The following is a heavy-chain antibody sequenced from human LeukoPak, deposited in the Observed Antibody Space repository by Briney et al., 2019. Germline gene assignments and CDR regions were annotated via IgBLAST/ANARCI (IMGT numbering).Heavy chain of an antibody. J-gene: IGHJ5*02. CDR3: ARVRGTGTTRGYPSWFDP. V-gene: IGHV4-34*01. Sequence: GSLRLSCAASGFTFTDNYMNWIRQPPGKGLEWIGEINHSGSTNYNPSLKSRVTISVDTSKNQFSLKLSSVTAADTAVYYCARVRGTGTTRGYPSWFDPWGQGTLVTVSS. CDR1: GFTFTDNY. CDR2: INHSGST. D-gene: IGHD1-7*01.